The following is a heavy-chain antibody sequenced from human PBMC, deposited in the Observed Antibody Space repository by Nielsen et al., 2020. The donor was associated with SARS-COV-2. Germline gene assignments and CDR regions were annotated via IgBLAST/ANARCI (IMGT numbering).Heavy chain of an antibody. D-gene: IGHD2-2*01. CDR1: GFTFDDYA. Sequence: GGSLGLSCAASGFTFDDYAMHWVRQAPGKGLEWVSGISWNSGSIGYADSVKGRFTISRDNAKNSLYLQMNSLRAEDTALYYCALLPAASYYYGMDVWGQGTTVTVSS. CDR2: ISWNSGSI. V-gene: IGHV3-9*01. J-gene: IGHJ6*02. CDR3: ALLPAASYYYGMDV.